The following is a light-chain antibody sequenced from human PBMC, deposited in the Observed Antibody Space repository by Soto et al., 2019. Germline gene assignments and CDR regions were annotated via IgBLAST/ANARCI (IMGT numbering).Light chain of an antibody. CDR3: QQYKDWPTT. V-gene: IGKV3-15*01. Sequence: EIVMTQSPATLSVSPGERATLXXRASQSVSTTVAWYHQKPGQAPRXLVYGASTRATGIPARFSGSGAGTDFTLTITSLQSEDFGVYFCQQYKDWPTTFGQGTKVDI. CDR2: GAS. CDR1: QSVSTT. J-gene: IGKJ1*01.